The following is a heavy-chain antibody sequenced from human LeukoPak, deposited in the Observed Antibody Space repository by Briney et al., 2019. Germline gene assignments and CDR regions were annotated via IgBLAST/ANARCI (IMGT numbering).Heavy chain of an antibody. CDR3: ARDQGLTAPPPSGLDV. V-gene: IGHV1-69*04. Sequence: SVKVSCKTSGGTFSTSAITWVRQAPGQGLEWMGRIIPVLNITTYAQRFQGRVTITADTSTSTVYMELSSLRSEETAVYYCARDQGLTAPPPSGLDVWGPGNTVIVSS. J-gene: IGHJ6*02. CDR1: GGTFSTSA. CDR2: IIPVLNIT. D-gene: IGHD5-18*01.